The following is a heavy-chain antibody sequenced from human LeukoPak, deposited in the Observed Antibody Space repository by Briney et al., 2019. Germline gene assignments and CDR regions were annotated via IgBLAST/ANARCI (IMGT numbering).Heavy chain of an antibody. CDR3: ARAMSITIFGVVTEDY. D-gene: IGHD3-3*01. Sequence: PGGSLRLSCAASGFTFSDYYMSWIRQAPGKGREWVSYISSSGSAIYYAHSVKGRFTISRDNAKNSLYLQMNSRRAEDTGVYYCARAMSITIFGVVTEDYWGQGTLVTVSS. V-gene: IGHV3-11*04. CDR1: GFTFSDYY. CDR2: ISSSGSAI. J-gene: IGHJ4*02.